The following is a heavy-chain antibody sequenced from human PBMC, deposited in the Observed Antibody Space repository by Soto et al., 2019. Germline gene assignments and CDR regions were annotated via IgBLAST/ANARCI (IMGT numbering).Heavy chain of an antibody. CDR2: ISYDGSNK. V-gene: IGHV3-30*03. CDR1: GFTFSSYG. D-gene: IGHD4-17*01. J-gene: IGHJ6*02. CDR3: ATGYGPEPFYYGMDV. Sequence: GGSLRLSCAASGFTFSSYGMHWVRQASGKGLEWVAVISYDGSNKYYADSVKGRFTISRDNSKNTLYLQMNGLRAEDTAVYYCATGYGPEPFYYGMDVWGQGTTVTVSS.